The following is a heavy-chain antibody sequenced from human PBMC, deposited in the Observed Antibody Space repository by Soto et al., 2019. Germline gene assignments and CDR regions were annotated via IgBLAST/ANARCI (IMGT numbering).Heavy chain of an antibody. CDR3: VRVGLDVEYSGSPYGMDV. CDR2: IYYSGST. D-gene: IGHD1-26*01. CDR1: GGSISSGDYY. V-gene: IGHV4-30-4*01. J-gene: IGHJ6*02. Sequence: SETLSLTCTVSGGSISSGDYYWSWIRQPPGKGLEWIGYIYYSGSTYYNPSLKSRVTISVDTSKNQFSLKLSSVTAADTAVYYCVRVGLDVEYSGSPYGMDVWGQGTTVTVSS.